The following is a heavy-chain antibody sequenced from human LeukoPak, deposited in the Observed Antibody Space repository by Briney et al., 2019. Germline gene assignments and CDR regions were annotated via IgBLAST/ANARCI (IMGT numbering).Heavy chain of an antibody. V-gene: IGHV3-7*01. Sequence: GGSLRLSCAASGFTFSSYWMNWARQAPGKGLEWVASINHNGNVNYYVDSVKGRFTISRDNAKNSLYLQMDSLRAEDTAVYYCAKSRDGYHHGLLWGQGTLVTVSS. CDR2: INHNGNVN. J-gene: IGHJ1*01. D-gene: IGHD5-24*01. CDR1: GFTFSSYW. CDR3: AKSRDGYHHGLL.